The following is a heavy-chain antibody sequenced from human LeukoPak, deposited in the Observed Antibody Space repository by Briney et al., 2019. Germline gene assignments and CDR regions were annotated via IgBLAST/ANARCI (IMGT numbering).Heavy chain of an antibody. V-gene: IGHV3-23*01. CDR2: ISGSGCST. CDR3: AKDDCSSTSCPSDY. CDR1: GFTFSSYA. Sequence: PGGSLRLSCAASGFTFSSYAMSWVRQAPGKGLEWVSAISGSGCSTYYADSVKGRFTISRDNSKNTLYLQMNSLRAEDTAVYYCAKDDCSSTSCPSDYWGQGTLVTVSS. J-gene: IGHJ4*02. D-gene: IGHD2-2*01.